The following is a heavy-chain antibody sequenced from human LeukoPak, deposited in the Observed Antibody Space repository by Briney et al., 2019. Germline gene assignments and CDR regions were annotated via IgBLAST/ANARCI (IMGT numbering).Heavy chain of an antibody. CDR2: ISAYNGNT. Sequence: GASVEVSCKASGYTFTSYGISWVRQAPGQGLEWMGWISAYNGNTNYAQKLQGRVTMTTDTSTSTAYMELRSLRSDDTAVYYCARAPPSHYDILTGYLESFDYWGQGTLVTVSS. J-gene: IGHJ4*02. CDR1: GYTFTSYG. V-gene: IGHV1-18*01. D-gene: IGHD3-9*01. CDR3: ARAPPSHYDILTGYLESFDY.